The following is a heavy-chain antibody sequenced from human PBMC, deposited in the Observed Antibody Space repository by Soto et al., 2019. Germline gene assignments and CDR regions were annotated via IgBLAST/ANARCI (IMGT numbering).Heavy chain of an antibody. V-gene: IGHV4-59*08. J-gene: IGHJ4*02. CDR1: GGSISSYY. Sequence: PSETLSLTCTVSGGSISSYYWSWIRQPPGKGLEWIGYIYYSGSTNYNPSLKSRVTISVDTSKNQFSLKLSSVTAADTAVYYCARLVAAAGMGGWYFDYWGQGTLVTVSS. CDR3: ARLVAAAGMGGWYFDY. D-gene: IGHD6-13*01. CDR2: IYYSGST.